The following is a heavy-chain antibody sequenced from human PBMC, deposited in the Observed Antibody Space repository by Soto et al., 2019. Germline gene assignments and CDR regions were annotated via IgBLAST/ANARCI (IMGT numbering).Heavy chain of an antibody. V-gene: IGHV1-69*02. J-gene: IGHJ2*01. CDR2: IIPILGIA. CDR3: ARGEDTGYFDL. D-gene: IGHD2-15*01. CDR1: GGTFSSYT. Sequence: QVQLVQSGAEVKKPGSSVKVSCKASGGTFSSYTISWVRQAPGQGLEWMGRIIPILGIANYAQKFQGRVTITADKATSTAYMELSSLRSEDTAVYHCARGEDTGYFDLWGRGTLVTVSS.